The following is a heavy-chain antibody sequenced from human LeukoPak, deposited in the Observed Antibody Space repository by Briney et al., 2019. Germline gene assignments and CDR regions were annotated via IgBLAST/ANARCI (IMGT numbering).Heavy chain of an antibody. D-gene: IGHD1-1*01. CDR2: INSRSSTI. CDR3: AKVWRGNYYDY. Sequence: HPGGSLRLSCAASGFSFIRFDMNWVRQAPGKGLEWVSHINSRSSTIYYADSVKGRFTISRDNSKNTLYLQMNSLRAEDTAVYYCAKVWRGNYYDYWGQGTLVTVSS. V-gene: IGHV3-48*01. J-gene: IGHJ4*02. CDR1: GFSFIRFD.